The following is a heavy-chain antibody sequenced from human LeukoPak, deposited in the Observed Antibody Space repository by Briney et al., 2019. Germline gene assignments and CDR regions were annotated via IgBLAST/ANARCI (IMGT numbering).Heavy chain of an antibody. J-gene: IGHJ4*02. D-gene: IGHD3-3*01. CDR1: GGSLSSYY. V-gene: IGHV4-59*12. CDR3: ARDAPRITIFGVAPFDY. CDR2: IYYSGTT. Sequence: PSETLSLTCTVSGGSLSSYYWSWIRQPPGKGLEWIGYIYYSGTTKYNPSLKSRVSISVDTSKNQFSLKLSSVTAADTAVYYCARDAPRITIFGVAPFDYWGQGTLVTVSS.